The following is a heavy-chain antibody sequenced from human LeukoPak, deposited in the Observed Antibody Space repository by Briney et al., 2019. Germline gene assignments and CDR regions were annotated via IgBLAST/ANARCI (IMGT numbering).Heavy chain of an antibody. Sequence: ASVKVSCKASGYTFTDYYMNWVRQSPGRGLEWMRRINPNSGATKYAQKFQGRVTMTRDSSISTAYMELSGLRSDDTAVYYCARDEGEGDCTTTSCGWFDPWGQGTLVTVSS. D-gene: IGHD2-2*01. CDR3: ARDEGEGDCTTTSCGWFDP. J-gene: IGHJ5*02. CDR1: GYTFTDYY. V-gene: IGHV1-2*06. CDR2: INPNSGAT.